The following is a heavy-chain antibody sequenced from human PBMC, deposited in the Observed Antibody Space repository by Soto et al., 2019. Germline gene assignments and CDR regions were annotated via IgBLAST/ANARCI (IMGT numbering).Heavy chain of an antibody. CDR1: GFTFSNYL. D-gene: IGHD5-12*01. Sequence: EVQLVESGGNLVQPGGSLRLSCAASGFTFSNYLMHWVRQVPGKGLVWVSCIDTDGTTTHYADSVKGRFTISRDNAKNTLYLQMNSLRVEDTSMYYCARDRNGYNFWGQGTMVTVSS. V-gene: IGHV3-74*01. CDR2: IDTDGTTT. J-gene: IGHJ3*01. CDR3: ARDRNGYNF.